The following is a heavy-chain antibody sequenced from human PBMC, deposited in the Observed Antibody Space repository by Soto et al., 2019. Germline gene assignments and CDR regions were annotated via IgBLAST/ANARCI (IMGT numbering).Heavy chain of an antibody. CDR1: GESISSSSYY. D-gene: IGHD2-21*02. J-gene: IGHJ4*02. CDR2: MYYHGRS. Sequence: SETLSLTCIVSGESISSSSYYTGGIRQPPGNGVKWTGSMYYHGRSYYNPSFKSRVTISLDTSKNQFSLKLSSVTATDTAVYYCARQRTTVVTQAYFYHWVQGALVTVSS. V-gene: IGHV4-39*01. CDR3: ARQRTTVVTQAYFYH.